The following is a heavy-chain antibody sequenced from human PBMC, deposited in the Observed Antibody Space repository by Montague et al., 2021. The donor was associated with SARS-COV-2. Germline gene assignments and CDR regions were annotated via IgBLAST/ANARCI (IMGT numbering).Heavy chain of an antibody. D-gene: IGHD3-10*01. CDR2: TNQSGNT. V-gene: IGHV4-34*01. Sequence: SETLSLTCAVYGGSFSGYDWTWIRQSPGKGLEWIGETNQSGNTKYTPSLKSRVTISVDTSTNQFSLKLSSVTAADTAVYYCATYGSGTKDDAFDIWGQGTMVTVSS. J-gene: IGHJ3*02. CDR1: GGSFSGYD. CDR3: ATYGSGTKDDAFDI.